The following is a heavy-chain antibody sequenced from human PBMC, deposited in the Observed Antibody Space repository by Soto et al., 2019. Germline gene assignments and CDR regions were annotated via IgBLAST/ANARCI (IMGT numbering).Heavy chain of an antibody. CDR2: IYYSGST. Sequence: SETLSLTCTVSGGSIRSYYWSWIRQPPGKGLEWIGYIYYSGSTNYNPSLKSRVTISVDTSKNQFSLKLSSVTAADTAVYYCASSPPLAAAALYFDYWGQGTLVTVSS. CDR3: ASSPPLAAAALYFDY. J-gene: IGHJ4*02. D-gene: IGHD6-25*01. V-gene: IGHV4-59*01. CDR1: GGSIRSYY.